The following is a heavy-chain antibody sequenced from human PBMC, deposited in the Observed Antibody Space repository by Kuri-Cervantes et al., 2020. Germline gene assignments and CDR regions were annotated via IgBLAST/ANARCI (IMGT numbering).Heavy chain of an antibody. CDR1: GFSFSTYF. J-gene: IGHJ3*02. CDR3: ARDLYYYDISGIYDAFDI. Sequence: GESLKISCAASGFSFSTYFIHWVRQAPGKGLVWVSGVNRDGTSTRYADSVRGRFTISRDNAKTTIYLQMNSLRAEDTAMYYCARDLYYYDISGIYDAFDIWGQGTMVTVSS. V-gene: IGHV3-74*01. CDR2: VNRDGTST. D-gene: IGHD3-22*01.